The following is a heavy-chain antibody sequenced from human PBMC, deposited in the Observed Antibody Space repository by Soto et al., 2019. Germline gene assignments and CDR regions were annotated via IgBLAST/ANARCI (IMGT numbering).Heavy chain of an antibody. Sequence: VSGPTLVNPTQTLTLTCTFSGFSLSTSGMRVSWIRQPPGKALEWLARIDWDDDKFYSTSLKTRLTISKDTSKNQVVLTMTNMDPVDTATYYCARSRGGSRHLDYWGQGTLVTVSS. CDR3: ARSRGGSRHLDY. CDR1: GFSLSTSGMR. V-gene: IGHV2-70*04. J-gene: IGHJ4*02. CDR2: IDWDDDK. D-gene: IGHD2-15*01.